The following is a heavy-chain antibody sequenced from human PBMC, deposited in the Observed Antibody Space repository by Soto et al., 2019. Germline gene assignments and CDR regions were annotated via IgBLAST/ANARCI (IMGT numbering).Heavy chain of an antibody. CDR1: GFTFSSYS. Sequence: EVQLVESGGGLVKPGGSLRLSCAASGFTFSSYSMNWVRQAPGNGLEWVSSISSSSSYIYYADSVKGRFTISRDNAKNSLYLQMNSLRAEDTAVYYCASMIRCGSCYSALTWWGQGTLVTVSS. D-gene: IGHD2-15*01. V-gene: IGHV3-21*01. CDR2: ISSSSSYI. CDR3: ASMIRCGSCYSALTW. J-gene: IGHJ4*02.